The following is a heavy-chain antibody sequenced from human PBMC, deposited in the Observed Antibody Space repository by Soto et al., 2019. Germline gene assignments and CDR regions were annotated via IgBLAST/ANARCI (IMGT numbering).Heavy chain of an antibody. V-gene: IGHV1-46*01. Sequence: QVQLVQSGAEVKKPGASVKVSCKASGYTFTNYFLHWVRQAPGQGLEWMGIINPSGGSPTYAQKFQGRVTMTRDTSTGTVYMDMSSLRSEDTAVSYCARDSTRLDYWGQGTLVTVSS. J-gene: IGHJ4*02. CDR3: ARDSTRLDY. D-gene: IGHD1-1*01. CDR1: GYTFTNYF. CDR2: INPSGGSP.